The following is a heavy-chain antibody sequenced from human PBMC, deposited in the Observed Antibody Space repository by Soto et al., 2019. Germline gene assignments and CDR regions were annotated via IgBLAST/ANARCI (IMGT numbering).Heavy chain of an antibody. CDR3: ARGEEAFFYYGLDV. J-gene: IGHJ6*02. V-gene: IGHV4-59*01. Sequence: SETLSLTCTVSGGSLTSSYWSWIRRPPGKGLEWIAYIYDTGVSGYTPSTSYNPSLKSRVTMSVDTSKSQFSLKLTSVTAADTAVYYCARGEEAFFYYGLDVWGQGITVTLSS. CDR1: GGSLTSSY. CDR2: IYDTGVSGYTPST.